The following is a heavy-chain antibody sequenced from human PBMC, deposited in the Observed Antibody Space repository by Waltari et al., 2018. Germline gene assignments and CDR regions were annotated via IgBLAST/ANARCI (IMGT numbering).Heavy chain of an antibody. Sequence: QVQLQESGPGLVKPSETLSLTCTVSGGSISSYYWSWIRQPPGKGLEWIGYIYYSGSTNDNPSLKSRGTISVDTSKNQFSLKLSSVTAADTAVYYCARTGRGYSYGLGYWGQGTLVTVSS. D-gene: IGHD5-18*01. J-gene: IGHJ4*02. V-gene: IGHV4-59*01. CDR2: IYYSGST. CDR3: ARTGRGYSYGLGY. CDR1: GGSISSYY.